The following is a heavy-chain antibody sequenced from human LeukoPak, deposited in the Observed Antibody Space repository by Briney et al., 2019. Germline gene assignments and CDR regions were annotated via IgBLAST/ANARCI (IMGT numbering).Heavy chain of an antibody. Sequence: PSETLSLTCTVSGYSISSGYYWGWIRHPPGKGLEWIGSIYHSGSTYYNPSLKSRVTISVDTSKTQFSLKLSSVTAADTAVYYCARVRGYCSSGSCGMDVWGQGTTVTVSS. D-gene: IGHD2-15*01. CDR3: ARVRGYCSSGSCGMDV. J-gene: IGHJ6*02. V-gene: IGHV4-38-2*02. CDR2: IYHSGST. CDR1: GYSISSGYY.